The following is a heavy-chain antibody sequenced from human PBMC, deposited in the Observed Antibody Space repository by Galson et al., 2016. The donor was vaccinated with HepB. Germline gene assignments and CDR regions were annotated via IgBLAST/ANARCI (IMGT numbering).Heavy chain of an antibody. J-gene: IGHJ4*02. CDR1: GYRFASYW. D-gene: IGHD2-15*01. CDR2: IYPGDSDT. CDR3: TTFNFDIDGPNFDY. V-gene: IGHV5-51*01. Sequence: QSGAEVKKPGESLKISCQGSGYRFASYWIGWVRHIPGKGLEWMGSIYPGDSDTRYSTSFQGQVTISADKSITTAYLQWIRLKASNTAIYYCTTFNFDIDGPNFDYWGQGTQVTVSS.